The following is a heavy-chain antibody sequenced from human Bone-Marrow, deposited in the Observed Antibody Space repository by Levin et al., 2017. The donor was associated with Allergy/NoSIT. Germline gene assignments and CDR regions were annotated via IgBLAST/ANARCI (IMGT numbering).Heavy chain of an antibody. J-gene: IGHJ4*02. CDR2: IKTDGSST. CDR1: GLTLSNYW. Sequence: GGSLRLSCVASGLTLSNYWMHWVRQVPGKGLEWVSRIKTDGSSTDYADSLMGRFTISRDNAKNTVFLHLHRLRVEDTAVYFCATGDRYGGVWGQGTLVTVSS. V-gene: IGHV3-74*01. D-gene: IGHD4-23*01. CDR3: ATGDRYGGV.